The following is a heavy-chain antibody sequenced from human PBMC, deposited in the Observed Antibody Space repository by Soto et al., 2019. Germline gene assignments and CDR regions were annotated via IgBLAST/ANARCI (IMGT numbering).Heavy chain of an antibody. CDR2: INHSGST. CDR1: GGSFSGYY. CDR3: ARGSGIAVAGTVY. J-gene: IGHJ4*02. V-gene: IGHV4-34*01. Sequence: QVQLQQWGAGLLKPSETLSLTCAVYGGSFSGYYWSWIRQPPGKGLEWIGEINHSGSTNYNPSLKSRVTLSVDTSTNQSSLKLSSVTAADTAVYYCARGSGIAVAGTVYWGQGTLVTVSS. D-gene: IGHD6-19*01.